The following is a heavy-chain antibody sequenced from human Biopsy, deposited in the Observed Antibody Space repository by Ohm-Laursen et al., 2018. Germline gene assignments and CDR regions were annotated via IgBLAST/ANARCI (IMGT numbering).Heavy chain of an antibody. V-gene: IGHV4-4*07. Sequence: GTLSLTCTVSGGKKKKKYWSWIRQPADKGLEYIGRIYSSGRTFYNPSLKSRVTMSVATSDNQFSLKLSSVTAADTAVYFCARDAYGDYDTYY. CDR3: ARDAYGDYDTYY. CDR1: GGKKKKKY. J-gene: IGHJ6*03. D-gene: IGHD4-17*01. CDR2: IYSSGRT.